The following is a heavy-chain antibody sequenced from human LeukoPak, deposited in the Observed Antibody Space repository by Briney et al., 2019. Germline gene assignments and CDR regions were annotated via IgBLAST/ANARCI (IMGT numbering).Heavy chain of an antibody. Sequence: GGSLRLSCAASGFTVNNNHMNWVRQAPGKGLEWVSVIYSGGSTYYAVSVKGRFTISKDNSKNTLYLQMNSLRAEDTAVYYCARDQTHLYSSSWYPDYFDYWGQGTLVTVSS. CDR2: IYSGGST. CDR1: GFTVNNNH. J-gene: IGHJ4*02. CDR3: ARDQTHLYSSSWYPDYFDY. D-gene: IGHD6-13*01. V-gene: IGHV3-66*01.